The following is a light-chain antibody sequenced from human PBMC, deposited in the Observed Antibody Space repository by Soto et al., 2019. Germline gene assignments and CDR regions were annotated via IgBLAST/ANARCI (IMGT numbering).Light chain of an antibody. V-gene: IGLV2-23*02. CDR2: EVT. J-gene: IGLJ2*01. CDR1: SSDVGNYEL. CDR3: CSFAGGSTYVV. Sequence: QSALTQPASVSGSPGQSITISCIGTSSDVGNYELVSWYQQLPGKAPKLIIYEVTKRPSGVPNRFSGSKSGNTASLTISGLLAEDEADYHCCSFAGGSTYVVFGGVTKLTVL.